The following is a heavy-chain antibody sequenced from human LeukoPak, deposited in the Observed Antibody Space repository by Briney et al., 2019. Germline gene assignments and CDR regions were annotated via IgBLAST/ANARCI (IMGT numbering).Heavy chain of an antibody. CDR2: IKQDGSEK. V-gene: IGHV3-7*01. CDR3: AREGERYYFDY. CDR1: GVTFSSYW. J-gene: IGHJ4*02. Sequence: PGGSLRLSCAASGVTFSSYWMSWVRQAPGKGLEWVANIKQDGSEKYYVDSVKGRFTISRDNAKNLLYLQMNSLRAEDTAVYYCAREGERYYFDYWGQGTLVTVSS.